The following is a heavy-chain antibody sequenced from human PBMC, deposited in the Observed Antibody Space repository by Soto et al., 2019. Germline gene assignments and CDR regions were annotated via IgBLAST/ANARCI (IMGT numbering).Heavy chain of an antibody. CDR2: TYYRSEWYN. D-gene: IGHD2-2*01. J-gene: IGHJ6*03. CDR3: AREGYQLLYYYYYMDV. V-gene: IGHV6-1*01. CDR1: GDSVSSNSAA. Sequence: PSQTLSLTCAISGDSVSSNSAAWNWIRKSPSRGLEWLGRTYYRSEWYNDYAVSVKSRITINPDTSKNQFSLQLNSVTPEDTAVYYCAREGYQLLYYYYYMDVWGKGTTVTVSS.